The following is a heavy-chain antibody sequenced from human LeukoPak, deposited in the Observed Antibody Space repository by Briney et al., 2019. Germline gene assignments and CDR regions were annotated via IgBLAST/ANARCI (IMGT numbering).Heavy chain of an antibody. V-gene: IGHV4-59*01. Sequence: PSETLSLTCAVYGGSFSGYYWSWIRQPPGKGLEWIGYIYYSGSTNYNPSLKSRVTISVDTSKNQFSLKLSSVTAADTAVYYCARDRREQWLPGRFDPWGQGTLVTVSS. J-gene: IGHJ5*02. CDR2: IYYSGST. CDR1: GGSFSGYY. D-gene: IGHD6-19*01. CDR3: ARDRREQWLPGRFDP.